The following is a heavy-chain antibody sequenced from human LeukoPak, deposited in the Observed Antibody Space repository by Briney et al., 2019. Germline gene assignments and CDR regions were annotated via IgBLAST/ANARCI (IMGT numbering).Heavy chain of an antibody. J-gene: IGHJ6*02. D-gene: IGHD4-11*01. V-gene: IGHV4-4*07. CDR3: ARERDYSNAYVMDV. CDR2: FYTSGST. Sequence: SETLSLTCTVSGGSISDYYWSWIRQPAGEGLEWIGRFYTSGSTNYNPSLKSRVTISEDMSKNQFSLRLRSVAAADTAVYYCARERDYSNAYVMDVWGQGTTVTVSS. CDR1: GGSISDYY.